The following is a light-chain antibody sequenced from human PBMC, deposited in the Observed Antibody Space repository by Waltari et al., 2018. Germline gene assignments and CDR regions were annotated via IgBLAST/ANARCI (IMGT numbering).Light chain of an antibody. CDR3: QQYNNWPPLT. CDR1: QNVDSS. V-gene: IGKV3-15*01. CDR2: AAS. Sequence: ETVMTQSPATLSVSPGETATLSCRASQNVDSSLAWYQQRPGQPPRLLVSAASTRESGGPARFSGSGSGTEFTLTISSLQSEDSAVYYCQQYNNWPPLTFGGGTKVELK. J-gene: IGKJ4*01.